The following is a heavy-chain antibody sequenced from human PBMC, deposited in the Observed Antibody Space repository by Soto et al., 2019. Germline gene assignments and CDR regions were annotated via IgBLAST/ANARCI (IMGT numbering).Heavy chain of an antibody. Sequence: GGSLRLSCAASGFTFSNDWMSWVRQAPGKGLEWVGRIKSKTDGGTTDYAAPVKGRFTISRDDSKNTLYLQMNSLKTEDTAVDYCTTDGGITGPTVYWGQGTLVTVSS. D-gene: IGHD1-7*01. J-gene: IGHJ4*02. V-gene: IGHV3-15*01. CDR1: GFTFSNDW. CDR3: TTDGGITGPTVY. CDR2: IKSKTDGGTT.